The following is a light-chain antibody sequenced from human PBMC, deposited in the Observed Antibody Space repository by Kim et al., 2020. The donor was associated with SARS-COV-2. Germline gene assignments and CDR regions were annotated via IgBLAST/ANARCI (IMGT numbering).Light chain of an antibody. Sequence: ASVGDRVTISCRASVDISRWLAWYQQKPGKAPTLLIYKASTLQSGVPSGFSGSGSGTDFTLTISSLQPDDFATYYCQQYYSYSKTFGQGTKVDIK. V-gene: IGKV1-5*03. CDR1: VDISRW. CDR2: KAS. J-gene: IGKJ1*01. CDR3: QQYYSYSKT.